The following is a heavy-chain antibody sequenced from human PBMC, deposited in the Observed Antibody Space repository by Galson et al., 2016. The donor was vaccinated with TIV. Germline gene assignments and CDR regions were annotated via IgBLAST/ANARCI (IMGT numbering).Heavy chain of an antibody. Sequence: SLRLSCAASGYTFSSYGMHWVRQAPGKGLEWVAVIWYDGSIKYNEDSVKGRFTISRDKSKNTLYLAMSSLRAEDTAVYYCARIIVSYGMDVWGHGTTVTVSS. D-gene: IGHD2/OR15-2a*01. V-gene: IGHV3-33*01. CDR3: ARIIVSYGMDV. CDR2: IWYDGSIK. J-gene: IGHJ6*02. CDR1: GYTFSSYG.